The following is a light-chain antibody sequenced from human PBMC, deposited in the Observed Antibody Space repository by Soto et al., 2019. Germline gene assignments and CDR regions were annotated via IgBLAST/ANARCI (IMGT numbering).Light chain of an antibody. CDR2: ATS. CDR3: QQYNGYRWT. V-gene: IGKV1-5*01. Sequence: DIQMTQSPSTLSGSVGDRVTITCRASQTISSWLAWYQQKPGKAPKLLIYATSSLHSGVPSRFSGSGSGPDFTLTISRLQPEDFATYYCQQYNGYRWTFGQGTKVDNK. J-gene: IGKJ1*01. CDR1: QTISSW.